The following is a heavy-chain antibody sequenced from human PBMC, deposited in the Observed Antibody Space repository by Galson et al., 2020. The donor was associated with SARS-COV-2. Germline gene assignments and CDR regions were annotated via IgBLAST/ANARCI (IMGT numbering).Heavy chain of an antibody. J-gene: IGHJ4*02. Sequence: SETLSLTCAVYGGSFSGYYWSWIRPPPGKGLEWIGEINHSGNTNYNPSLKSRVTISVDTSKNQFSLKLSSVTAADTAVYYCARRVLGGNLPFDYWGQGTLVTVSS. CDR2: INHSGNT. D-gene: IGHD2-15*01. CDR1: GGSFSGYY. CDR3: ARRVLGGNLPFDY. V-gene: IGHV4-34*01.